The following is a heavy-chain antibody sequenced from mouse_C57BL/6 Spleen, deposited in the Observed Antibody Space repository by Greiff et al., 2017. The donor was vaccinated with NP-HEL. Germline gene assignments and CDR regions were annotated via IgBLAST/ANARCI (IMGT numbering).Heavy chain of an antibody. CDR2: IDPNSGCT. V-gene: IGHV1-72*01. CDR1: GYTFTSYW. D-gene: IGHD2-1*01. J-gene: IGHJ4*01. Sequence: QVQLQQPGAELVKPGASVKLSCKASGYTFTSYWMHWVKQRPGRGLEWIGRIDPNSGCTKYHEKFKSKATLTVDKPSSTAYMQLSSLTSEDSAVYYCTRCQDGNYDFLYAMDYWGQGTSVTVSS. CDR3: TRCQDGNYDFLYAMDY.